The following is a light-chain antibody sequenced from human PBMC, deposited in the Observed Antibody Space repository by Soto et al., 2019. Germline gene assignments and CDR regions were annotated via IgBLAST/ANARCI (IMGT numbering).Light chain of an antibody. CDR3: QQYGRSPWT. V-gene: IGKV3-20*01. CDR1: QSVRSSF. CDR2: GAS. Sequence: EIVLTQSPGTLSLSPGERATLSCRASQSVRSSFLAWYQQKPGQAPRLLIYGASLRATGIPDRFSGSGSGTDFTLTISSVAPQDFALYYCQQYGRSPWTFGQGTKVQIK. J-gene: IGKJ1*01.